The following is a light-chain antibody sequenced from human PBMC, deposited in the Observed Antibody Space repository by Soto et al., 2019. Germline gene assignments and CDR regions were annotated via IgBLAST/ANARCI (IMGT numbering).Light chain of an antibody. CDR3: SSYTSSSTSLDVV. J-gene: IGLJ2*01. Sequence: QSALTQPASVSGSPGQSITISCTGTSSDVGGYNYVSWYQQHPGKAPKLMIYEVSNRPSGVSNRFTGSKSGNTASLTISGLQAEDEADYYCSSYTSSSTSLDVVFGGGTKVTVL. CDR2: EVS. CDR1: SSDVGGYNY. V-gene: IGLV2-14*01.